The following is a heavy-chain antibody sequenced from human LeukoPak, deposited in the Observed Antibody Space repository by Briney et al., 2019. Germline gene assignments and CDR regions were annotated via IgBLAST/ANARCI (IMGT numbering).Heavy chain of an antibody. Sequence: PGRSLRLSCAASGFTFSSYAMHWVRQAPGKGLEWVAVISYDGSNKYYAESVKGRSTISRNNSKNTLYMQMNSLRAEDKAVYYCARDGEYQLSPILWFDPWGQGTLVTVSS. J-gene: IGHJ5*02. CDR1: GFTFSSYA. CDR2: ISYDGSNK. V-gene: IGHV3-30*04. CDR3: ARDGEYQLSPILWFDP. D-gene: IGHD2-2*01.